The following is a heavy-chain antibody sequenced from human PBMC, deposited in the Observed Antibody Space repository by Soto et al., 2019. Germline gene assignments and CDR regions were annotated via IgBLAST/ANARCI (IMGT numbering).Heavy chain of an antibody. CDR3: AVIAVAHLYGMDV. Sequence: SGGSLRLSCAASGFTFSSYAMHWVRQAPGKGLEWVAVISYDGSNKYYADSVKGRFTISRDNSKNTLYLQMNSLRAEDTAVYYCAVIAVAHLYGMDVWGQGTTVTVSS. CDR1: GFTFSSYA. V-gene: IGHV3-30-3*01. CDR2: ISYDGSNK. J-gene: IGHJ6*02. D-gene: IGHD6-19*01.